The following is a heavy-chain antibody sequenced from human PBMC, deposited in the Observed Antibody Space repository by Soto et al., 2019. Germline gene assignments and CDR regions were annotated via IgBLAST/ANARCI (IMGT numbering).Heavy chain of an antibody. CDR2: MHRNGNSA. J-gene: IGHJ5*01. V-gene: IGHV3-20*04. CDR3: ARDHRWGYEYGDYGDS. Sequence: EVQLVESRGGMVRPGGSLRLACVVSGFSLDEYGMSWVRQAPGKGPEWVSGMHRNGNSAGYADSVKGRFTISRDDAKNSLYLQMNSLRAADTAFYYCARDHRWGYEYGDYGDSWGHGTLVTVSS. D-gene: IGHD4-17*01. CDR1: GFSLDEYG.